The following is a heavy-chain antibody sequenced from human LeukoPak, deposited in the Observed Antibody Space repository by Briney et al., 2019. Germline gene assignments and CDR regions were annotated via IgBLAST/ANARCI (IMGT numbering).Heavy chain of an antibody. D-gene: IGHD3-3*01. CDR3: AKSYYDFWGGYLIDY. V-gene: IGHV3-30*02. Sequence: GGSLRLSCAASGFTFSSYGMHWVRQAPGKGLEWVAFIRYDGSNKYYADSVKGRFTISRDNSKNTLYLQMNSLRAEDTAVYYCAKSYYDFWGGYLIDYWGQGTLVTVSS. CDR1: GFTFSSYG. CDR2: IRYDGSNK. J-gene: IGHJ4*02.